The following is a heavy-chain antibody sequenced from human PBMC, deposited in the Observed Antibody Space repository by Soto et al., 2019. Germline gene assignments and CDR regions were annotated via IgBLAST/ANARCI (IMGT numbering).Heavy chain of an antibody. CDR3: ARSRNLDP. Sequence: GGSLRLSCAASGFTFTSYWMTWVRQAPGEGLEWVANINHDGSEKYYVDSVKGRFTISRDNAKNSLYLQLNSLRAEDSALYYCARSRNLDPWGQGTLVTVSS. CDR2: INHDGSEK. J-gene: IGHJ5*02. CDR1: GFTFTSYW. V-gene: IGHV3-7*03. D-gene: IGHD1-1*01.